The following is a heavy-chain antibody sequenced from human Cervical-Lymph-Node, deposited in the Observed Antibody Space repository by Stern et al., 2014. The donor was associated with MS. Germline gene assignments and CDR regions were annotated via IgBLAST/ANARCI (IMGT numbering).Heavy chain of an antibody. CDR3: ARERALIVGATTGFDY. CDR1: GYTFTGYY. Sequence: VQLVESGAEVKKPGASVKVSCKASGYTFTGYYMHWVRQAPAQGLEWMGRVNPNSGGTNYAQKLQGRVTMTRDTSISTAYMELSRLRSDDTAVYYCARERALIVGATTGFDYWGQGTLVTVSS. J-gene: IGHJ4*02. V-gene: IGHV1-2*06. CDR2: VNPNSGGT. D-gene: IGHD1-26*01.